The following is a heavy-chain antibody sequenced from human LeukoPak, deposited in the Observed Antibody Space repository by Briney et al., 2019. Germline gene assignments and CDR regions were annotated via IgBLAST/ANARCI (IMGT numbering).Heavy chain of an antibody. CDR1: GGSISSYY. CDR2: IYHSGST. D-gene: IGHD1-26*01. CDR3: ARGGFCGWFDP. Sequence: SETLSLTCTVSGGSISSYYWSWIRQPPGKGLEWIGYIYHSGSTYYNPSLKSRVTISVDRSKNQFSLKLSSVTAADTAVYYCARGGFCGWFDPWGQGTLVTVSS. J-gene: IGHJ5*02. V-gene: IGHV4-59*12.